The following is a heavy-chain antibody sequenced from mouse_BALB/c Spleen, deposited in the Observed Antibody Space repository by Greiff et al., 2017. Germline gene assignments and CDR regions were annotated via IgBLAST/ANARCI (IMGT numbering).Heavy chain of an antibody. CDR3: KRFGLRLDY. Sequence: QVQLQQSGAELVRPGASVKMSCKASGYTFTSYTMHWVKQRPGQGLEWIGYINPSSGYTNYNQKFKDKATLTADKSSSTAYMQLNSLTSEDSAVYFCKRFGLRLDYWGQGTTLTVSS. J-gene: IGHJ2*01. CDR2: INPSSGYT. V-gene: IGHV1S26*01. D-gene: IGHD1-1*01. CDR1: GYTFTSYT.